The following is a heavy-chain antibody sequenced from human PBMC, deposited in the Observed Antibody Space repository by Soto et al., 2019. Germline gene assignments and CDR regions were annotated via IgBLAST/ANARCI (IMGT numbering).Heavy chain of an antibody. Sequence: GGSLRLSCAASGFTFSNYGMHWVRQTPGKGLEWVALILYDGSNKYYADSVKGRFTISRDNSKNTLYLQVSSLRAEDTAVYYCAKSRDAYNFYFYYGMDVWGQGTSVTVSS. V-gene: IGHV3-30*18. CDR1: GFTFSNYG. D-gene: IGHD1-1*01. CDR3: AKSRDAYNFYFYYGMDV. J-gene: IGHJ6*02. CDR2: ILYDGSNK.